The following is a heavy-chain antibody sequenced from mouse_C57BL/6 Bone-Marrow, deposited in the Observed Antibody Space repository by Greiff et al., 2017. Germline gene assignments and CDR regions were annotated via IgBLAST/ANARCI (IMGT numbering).Heavy chain of an antibody. J-gene: IGHJ2*01. Sequence: GASVKLSCKASGYTFTDYYIHWVKQRPGQGLEWIARIYPGSGNTYYNEKFKGKATLTAEKSSITAYMQLSSLISEDSAVYCCARDDYDDDYWGQGTTLTVSS. CDR2: IYPGSGNT. V-gene: IGHV1-76*01. CDR3: ARDDYDDDY. D-gene: IGHD2-4*01. CDR1: GYTFTDYY.